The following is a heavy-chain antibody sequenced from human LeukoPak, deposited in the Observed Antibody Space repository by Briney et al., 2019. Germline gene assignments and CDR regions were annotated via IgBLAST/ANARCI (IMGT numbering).Heavy chain of an antibody. CDR1: GYTFTSYG. Sequence: ASVKVSCKASGYTFTSYGISWVRQAPGQGLEWMGWISAYNGNTNYAQKLRGRVTMTTDTSTSTAYMELRSLRSDDTAVYYCAREAPVLWFGELAVRTNWFDPWGQGTLVTVSS. J-gene: IGHJ5*02. CDR2: ISAYNGNT. V-gene: IGHV1-18*01. CDR3: AREAPVLWFGELAVRTNWFDP. D-gene: IGHD3-10*01.